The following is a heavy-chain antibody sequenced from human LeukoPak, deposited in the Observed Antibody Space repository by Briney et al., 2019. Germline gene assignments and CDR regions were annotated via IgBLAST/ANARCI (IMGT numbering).Heavy chain of an antibody. CDR2: ISNSGSTM. V-gene: IGHV3-48*03. CDR3: ARGFRDTAMFLDY. J-gene: IGHJ4*02. D-gene: IGHD5-18*01. Sequence: GGSLSLSCVASGITFSNYEMNWVPQAPGKGLEWLSCISNSGSTMYYADSVKGRFTISRDNAKNSLYLQMYSLRAEDTAVYYCARGFRDTAMFLDYWGQGTLVTVSS. CDR1: GITFSNYE.